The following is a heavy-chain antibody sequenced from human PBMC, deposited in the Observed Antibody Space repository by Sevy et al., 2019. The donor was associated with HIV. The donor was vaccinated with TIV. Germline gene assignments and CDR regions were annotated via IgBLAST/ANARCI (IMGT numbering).Heavy chain of an antibody. CDR1: GGSIGSYY. CDR3: ARAGGTTDWGMDV. V-gene: IGHV4-59*01. J-gene: IGHJ6*02. Sequence: SETLSLTCTVSGGSIGSYYWIWIRQPPGKGLDWMGYLDYSGSTRYNPSLKGRVSISVDTSKSQFSLKMTSVTAADTAVYYCARAGGTTDWGMDVWGQGTTVPVS. CDR2: LDYSGST. D-gene: IGHD2-2*01.